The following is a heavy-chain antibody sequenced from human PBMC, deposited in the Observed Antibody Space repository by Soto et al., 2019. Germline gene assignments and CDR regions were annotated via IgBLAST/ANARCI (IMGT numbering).Heavy chain of an antibody. V-gene: IGHV1-69*13. Sequence: SVKVSCKXSGGTFSSYAISWVRQAPGQGLEWMGGIIPIFGTANYAQKFQGRVTITADESTSTAYMELSSLRSEDTAVYYCARRPSIVVVPAAIWNWFDPWGQGTLVTVSS. CDR2: IIPIFGTA. CDR1: GGTFSSYA. D-gene: IGHD2-2*01. CDR3: ARRPSIVVVPAAIWNWFDP. J-gene: IGHJ5*02.